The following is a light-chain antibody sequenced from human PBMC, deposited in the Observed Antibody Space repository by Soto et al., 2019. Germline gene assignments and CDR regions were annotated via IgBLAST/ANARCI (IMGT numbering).Light chain of an antibody. CDR1: SSDVGGYNY. CDR2: EVS. V-gene: IGLV2-8*01. Sequence: QSVLTQPPSASGSPGQSVTISCTGTSSDVGGYNYVSWYQQHPGKAPKLMIYEVSKRPSGVPDRFSGSKSGNTASLTVSGLQAEDVADYYCSSYAGSNNNVFGTGTQLTVL. J-gene: IGLJ1*01. CDR3: SSYAGSNNNV.